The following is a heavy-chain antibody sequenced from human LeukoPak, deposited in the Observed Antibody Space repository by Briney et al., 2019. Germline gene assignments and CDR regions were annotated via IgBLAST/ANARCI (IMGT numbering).Heavy chain of an antibody. Sequence: GASVKVSCKASGYTFTSYAMHWVRQAPGQRLEWMGWINAGNGNTKYSQKFQGRVTITGDTSASTAYMELSSLRSEDTAVYYCARAEDARYYYYGMDVWGQGTTVTVSS. CDR2: INAGNGNT. CDR3: ARAEDARYYYYGMDV. V-gene: IGHV1-3*01. CDR1: GYTFTSYA. J-gene: IGHJ6*02. D-gene: IGHD6-6*01.